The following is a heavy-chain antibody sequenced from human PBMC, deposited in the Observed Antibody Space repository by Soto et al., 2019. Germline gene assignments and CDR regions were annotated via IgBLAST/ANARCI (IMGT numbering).Heavy chain of an antibody. CDR3: AREYYYTMDF. CDR1: GFTFRDYY. V-gene: IGHV3-11*05. J-gene: IGHJ6*02. CDR2: IDSSTKYT. Sequence: QVQLVESGGGLVRPGGSLRLSCEASGFTFRDYYMTWFRQAPGKGLEWLSYIDSSTKYTYYADSVKGRFTISRDNAKNTLYLQMNSLRADDTAVYYCAREYYYTMDFWGQGTMVTDSS.